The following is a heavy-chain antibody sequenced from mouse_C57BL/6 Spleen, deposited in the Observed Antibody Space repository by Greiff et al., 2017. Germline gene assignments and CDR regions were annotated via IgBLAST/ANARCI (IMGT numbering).Heavy chain of an antibody. CDR3: ARAPTGTGYAMDY. CDR2: INPSNGGT. J-gene: IGHJ4*01. Sequence: QVQLKQPGTELVKPGASVKLSCKASGYTFTSSWMHWVKQRPGQGLEWIGNINPSNGGTNYNEKFKSKATLTVDKSSSTAYMQLSSLTSEDSAVYYCARAPTGTGYAMDYWGQGTSVTVAS. V-gene: IGHV1-53*01. D-gene: IGHD4-1*01. CDR1: GYTFTSSW.